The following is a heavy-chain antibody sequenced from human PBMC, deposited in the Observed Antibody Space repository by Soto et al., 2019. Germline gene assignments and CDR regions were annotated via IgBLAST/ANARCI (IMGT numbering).Heavy chain of an antibody. Sequence: KSSETLSLTCTVSGGSISSGGYYWSWIRQHPGKGLEWIGYIYYSGSTYYNPSLKSRVTISVDTSKNQFSLKLSSVTAADTAVYYCATRLDCSGGSCRHYYFDYWGQGTLVTVSS. CDR3: ATRLDCSGGSCRHYYFDY. J-gene: IGHJ4*02. CDR1: GGSISSGGYY. V-gene: IGHV4-31*03. CDR2: IYYSGST. D-gene: IGHD2-15*01.